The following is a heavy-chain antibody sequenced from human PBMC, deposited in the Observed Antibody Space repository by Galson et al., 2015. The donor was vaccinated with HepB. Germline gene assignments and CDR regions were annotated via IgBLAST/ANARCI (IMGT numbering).Heavy chain of an antibody. CDR2: ISASGSNI. CDR1: GFIFSDYY. CDR3: ARSPRGYSRLPDF. D-gene: IGHD2-21*01. V-gene: IGHV3-11*01. J-gene: IGHJ4*02. Sequence: SLRLSCAASGFIFSDYYMTWIRQAPGRGLEWVSYISASGSNIDYRDSVRGRFTMSRDNAESSLYLQMSSLRVEDAAVYFCARSPRGYSRLPDFWGQGTLVTVSS.